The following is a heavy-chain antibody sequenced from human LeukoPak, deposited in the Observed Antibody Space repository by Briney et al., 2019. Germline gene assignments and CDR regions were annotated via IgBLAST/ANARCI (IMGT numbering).Heavy chain of an antibody. CDR1: GYSIRSGFY. Sequence: SETLSLTCTVSGYSIRSGFYWGWIRQPPGKGLEWIGNIYHSGITYYTPSLKSRVTISVDTSKNQFYLKLSSVTAADTAVYYCARQRGGVPYYYYYYMDVWGKGTTVTISS. D-gene: IGHD3-10*01. CDR2: IYHSGIT. J-gene: IGHJ6*03. V-gene: IGHV4-38-2*02. CDR3: ARQRGGVPYYYYYYMDV.